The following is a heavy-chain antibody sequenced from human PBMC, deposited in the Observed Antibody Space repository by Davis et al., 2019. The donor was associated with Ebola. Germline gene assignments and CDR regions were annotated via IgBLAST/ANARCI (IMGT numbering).Heavy chain of an antibody. CDR3: ARSITGIQYYGMDV. CDR1: GYTFTSYG. J-gene: IGHJ6*02. CDR2: ISAYNGNT. Sequence: ASVNVSCKASGYTFTSYGISWVRQAPGQGLEWLGWISAYNGNTNYAQKLQGRVTMTTDTSTSTAYMELRSLRSDDTAVYYCARSITGIQYYGMDVWGQGTTVTVSS. D-gene: IGHD1-20*01. V-gene: IGHV1-18*01.